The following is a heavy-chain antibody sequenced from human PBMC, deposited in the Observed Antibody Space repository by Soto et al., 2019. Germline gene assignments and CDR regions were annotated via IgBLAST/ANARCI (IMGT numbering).Heavy chain of an antibody. CDR2: IYYGGST. J-gene: IGHJ4*02. CDR1: GGSITGYY. CDR3: AKCADYCFLDY. Sequence: PSETLSLTCTVSGGSITGYYWSWIRQPPGKGLEWIGYIYYGGSTNSNPSLKSRVAMAVHTSRNQFSLKLTSVTAADTAIYFCAKCADYCFLDYWGQGAFVTGSS. D-gene: IGHD4-17*01. V-gene: IGHV4-59*01.